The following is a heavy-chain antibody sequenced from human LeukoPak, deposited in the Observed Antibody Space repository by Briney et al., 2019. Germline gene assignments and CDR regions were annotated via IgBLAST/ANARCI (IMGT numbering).Heavy chain of an antibody. CDR1: GFTLSDYY. J-gene: IGHJ4*02. CDR3: ARDKSNKGHDC. CDR2: VSNGGGNTI. Sequence: GGSLRLSCAASGFTLSDYYMTWIRQAPGKGLEWVSYVSNGGGNTIFYADSVKGRFTVFRDYAKNSLYLQMNSLRAEDTAVYYCARDKSNKGHDCWGQGTPVTVSP. V-gene: IGHV3-11*01.